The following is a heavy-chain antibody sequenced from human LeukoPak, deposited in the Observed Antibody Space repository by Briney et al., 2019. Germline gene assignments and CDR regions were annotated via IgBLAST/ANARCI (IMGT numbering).Heavy chain of an antibody. V-gene: IGHV4-59*01. CDR1: GGSISSYY. CDR3: ARDGRGSSHLDY. CDR2: IYYSGST. Sequence: SETLSLTCTVSGGSISSYYWSWIRQPPGKGLVWIGYIYYSGSTNYNPSLKSRVTISVDTSKNQFSLKLSSVTAADTAVYYCARDGRGSSHLDYWGQGTLVTVSS. D-gene: IGHD1-26*01. J-gene: IGHJ4*02.